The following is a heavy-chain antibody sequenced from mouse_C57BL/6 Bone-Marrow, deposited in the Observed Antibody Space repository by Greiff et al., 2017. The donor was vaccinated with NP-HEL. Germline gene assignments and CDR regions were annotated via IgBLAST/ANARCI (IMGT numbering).Heavy chain of an antibody. Sequence: QVQLQQSGAELVRPGTSVKVSCKASGYAFTNYLIEWVKQRPGQGLEWIGVINPGSGGTNYNEKFKGKATLTADKSSSTAYMQLSSLTSEDSAVYFCAREGDYDEERFAYWGQGTLVTVSA. CDR1: GYAFTNYL. J-gene: IGHJ3*01. CDR2: INPGSGGT. D-gene: IGHD2-4*01. CDR3: AREGDYDEERFAY. V-gene: IGHV1-54*01.